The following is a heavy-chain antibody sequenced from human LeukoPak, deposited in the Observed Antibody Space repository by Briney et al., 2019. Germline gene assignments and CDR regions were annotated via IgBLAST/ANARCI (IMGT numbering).Heavy chain of an antibody. J-gene: IGHJ5*02. CDR2: IYTSGST. D-gene: IGHD6-19*01. CDR1: GGSISSGSYY. CDR3: AREKQWLRYNWFDP. Sequence: PSETLSLTCTVSGGSISSGSYYWSWIRQPAGKGLEWIGRIYTSGSTNYNPSLKSRVTISVDTSKNQFSLKLSSVTAADTAVYYCAREKQWLRYNWFDPWGQGTLVTVSS. V-gene: IGHV4-61*02.